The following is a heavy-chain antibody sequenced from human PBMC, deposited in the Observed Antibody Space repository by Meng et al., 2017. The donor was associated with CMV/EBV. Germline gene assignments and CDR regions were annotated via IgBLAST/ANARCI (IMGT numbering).Heavy chain of an antibody. J-gene: IGHJ4*02. CDR2: INHSGST. D-gene: IGHD2-2*02. CDR3: ARQKIYCSSTSCYKGGLDY. V-gene: IGHV4-34*01. CDR1: GGSFSGYY. Sequence: SVTLSLTCAVYGGSFSGYYWSRIRQPPGKGLEWIGEINHSGSTNYNPSLKSRVTISVDASKNQFSLKLISVTAADTTVYYCARQKIYCSSTSCYKGGLDYWGQGTLVTVSS.